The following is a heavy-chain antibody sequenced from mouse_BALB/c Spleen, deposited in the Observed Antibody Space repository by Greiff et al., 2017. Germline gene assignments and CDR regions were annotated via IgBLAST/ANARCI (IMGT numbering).Heavy chain of an antibody. Sequence: LVESGAELVKPGASVKLSCTASGYSFTSYWMNWVKQRPGQGLEWIGMIHPSDSETRLNQKFKDKATLTADKSSSTAYMQLSSLTSEDSAVYYCARENYGKGFSMDYWGQGTSVTVSS. CDR1: GYSFTSYW. CDR2: IHPSDSET. D-gene: IGHD2-1*01. J-gene: IGHJ4*01. V-gene: IGHV1-74*04. CDR3: ARENYGKGFSMDY.